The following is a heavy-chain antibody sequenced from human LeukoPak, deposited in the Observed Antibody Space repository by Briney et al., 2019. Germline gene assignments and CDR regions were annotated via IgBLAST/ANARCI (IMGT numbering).Heavy chain of an antibody. V-gene: IGHV4-39*07. D-gene: IGHD3-22*01. Sequence: PSETLSLTCSVSGGSIRSTTYYWGWIRQPPGKGLEWIGSIYYSGNTYYSPSLMSRVAISVDTSKNQFSLNLSSVTAADTAVYYCARAPHFFDTSGSRYYFDYWGQGALVTVSS. CDR1: GGSIRSTTYY. CDR3: ARAPHFFDTSGSRYYFDY. CDR2: IYYSGNT. J-gene: IGHJ4*02.